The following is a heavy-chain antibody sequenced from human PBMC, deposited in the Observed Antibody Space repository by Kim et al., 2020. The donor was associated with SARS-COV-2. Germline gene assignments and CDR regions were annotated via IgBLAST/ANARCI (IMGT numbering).Heavy chain of an antibody. D-gene: IGHD2-2*01. Sequence: GRFTISRDNSKNTLYLQMNSLRAEDTAVYYCARETNRYCSSTSCNGGFDPWGQGTLVTVSS. V-gene: IGHV3-30*07. CDR3: ARETNRYCSSTSCNGGFDP. J-gene: IGHJ5*02.